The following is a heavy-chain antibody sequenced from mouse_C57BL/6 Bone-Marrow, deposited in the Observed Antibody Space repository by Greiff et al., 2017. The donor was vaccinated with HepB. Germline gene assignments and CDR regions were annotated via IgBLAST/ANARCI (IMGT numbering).Heavy chain of an antibody. CDR1: GFTFSSYG. CDR2: ISSGGSYT. J-gene: IGHJ1*03. D-gene: IGHD1-1*01. Sequence: EVNVVESGGDLVKPGGSLKLSCAASGFTFSSYGMSWVRQTPDKRLEWVATISSGGSYTYYPDSVKGRFTISRDNAKNTLYLQMSSLKSEDTAMYYCARHGNYYGSSPYWYFDVWGTGTTVTVSS. CDR3: ARHGNYYGSSPYWYFDV. V-gene: IGHV5-6*01.